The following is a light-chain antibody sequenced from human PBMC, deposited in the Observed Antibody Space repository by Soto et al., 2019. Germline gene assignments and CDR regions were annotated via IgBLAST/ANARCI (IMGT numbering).Light chain of an antibody. CDR3: QQANRFPYS. V-gene: IGKV1-12*01. CDR2: AAS. J-gene: IGKJ2*03. Sequence: DIQMSQSPSSVSASVGDRVTITCRASQAFNNRLAWYQQTPGKAPKLLIYAASSLQPGVPSRFSGSGSGTDFTLTISSLQPEDFATYYCQQANRFPYSFGQGTKLEMK. CDR1: QAFNNR.